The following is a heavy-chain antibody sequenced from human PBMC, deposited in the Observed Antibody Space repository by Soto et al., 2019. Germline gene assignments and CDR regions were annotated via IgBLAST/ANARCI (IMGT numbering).Heavy chain of an antibody. Sequence: QVQLVESGGGVVQPGRSLRLSCEASGFTFSSYGMHWVRQAPGKGLEWVAVIWYDGSNKYYADSVKGRFTISRDNSKNTLYLQMHSLRAEDTAVYYCARSGGTRFDYWGQGTLVTVSS. D-gene: IGHD3-3*01. J-gene: IGHJ4*02. CDR1: GFTFSSYG. CDR3: ARSGGTRFDY. V-gene: IGHV3-33*01. CDR2: IWYDGSNK.